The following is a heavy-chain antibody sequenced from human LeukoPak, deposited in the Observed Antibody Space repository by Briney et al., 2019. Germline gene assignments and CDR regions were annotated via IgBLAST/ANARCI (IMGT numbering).Heavy chain of an antibody. Sequence: PLASVKVSCKASGYTLTRYFIHWVRQAPGQGLEWMGIINPNGGSTSYPQKFQGRVTMTRDTSTNTVYMELSSLKSEDTAVYYCARVRSCTNGVSYYYYYMDVWGKGTTVTVSS. CDR3: ARVRSCTNGVSYYYYYMDV. V-gene: IGHV1-46*01. J-gene: IGHJ6*03. CDR1: GYTLTRYF. CDR2: INPNGGST. D-gene: IGHD2-8*01.